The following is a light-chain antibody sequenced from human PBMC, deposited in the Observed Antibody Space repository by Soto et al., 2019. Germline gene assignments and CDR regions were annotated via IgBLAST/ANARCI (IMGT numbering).Light chain of an antibody. Sequence: EIVMTQSPATLSVSPGERATLSCRASQSVGSNLAWYQQKPGQAPRLLVFGASTRATGIPARFSGSGSGTEFTLTISSLQSEDFAVYYCQQYNNWPITLGQGTRLEIK. CDR1: QSVGSN. V-gene: IGKV3-15*01. J-gene: IGKJ5*01. CDR3: QQYNNWPIT. CDR2: GAS.